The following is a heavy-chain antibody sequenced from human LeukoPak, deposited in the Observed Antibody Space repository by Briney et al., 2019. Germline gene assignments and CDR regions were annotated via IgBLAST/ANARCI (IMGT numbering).Heavy chain of an antibody. CDR1: GFTFSSYD. CDR2: ISYDGSNK. J-gene: IGHJ2*01. CDR3: ARDWGGIAAAAPYWYFDL. Sequence: GGSLRLPCAASGFTFSSYDMHWVRQAPGKGLEWVAVISYDGSNKYYADSVKGRFTISRDNSKNTLYLQMNSLRAEDTAVYYCARDWGGIAAAAPYWYFDLWGRGTLVTVSS. V-gene: IGHV3-30*19. D-gene: IGHD6-13*01.